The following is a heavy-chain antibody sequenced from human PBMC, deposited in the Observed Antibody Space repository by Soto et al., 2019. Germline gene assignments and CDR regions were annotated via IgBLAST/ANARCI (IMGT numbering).Heavy chain of an antibody. V-gene: IGHV1-18*01. J-gene: IGHJ6*02. CDR2: INGYNGNT. Sequence: QVQLVQSGAEVKKPGASVTVSCKASGYTFTRSGISWVRQAPGQGLEWMGWINGYNGNTNYAQKFQGRITMTTDTPTSTAYMELRSLRSDDTAVYYCARMGDVPYYYYGMYVWGQGTTVIFSS. D-gene: IGHD3-16*01. CDR1: GYTFTRSG. CDR3: ARMGDVPYYYYGMYV.